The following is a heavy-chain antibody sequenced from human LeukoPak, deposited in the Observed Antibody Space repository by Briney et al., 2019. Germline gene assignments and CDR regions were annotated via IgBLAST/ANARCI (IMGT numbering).Heavy chain of an antibody. V-gene: IGHV3-11*04. CDR2: ISSSGSTI. D-gene: IGHD5-12*01. CDR3: AREVVATIIFGDYMDV. J-gene: IGHJ6*03. Sequence: GGSLRLSCAASGITFSDHYMSWIRQAPGKGLEWVSYISSSGSTIYYADSVKGRFTISRDNAKNSLYLQMNSLRAEDTAVYYCAREVVATIIFGDYMDVWGKGTTVTVSS. CDR1: GITFSDHY.